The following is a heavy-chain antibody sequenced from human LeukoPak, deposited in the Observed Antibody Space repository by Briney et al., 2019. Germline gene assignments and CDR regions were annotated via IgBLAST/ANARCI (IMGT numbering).Heavy chain of an antibody. Sequence: SETLSLTCAVSGGSISSSNWWSWVRQPPGKGLEWIGEIYHSGSTNYNPSLKSRVTISVGKSKNQFSLKLSSVTAADTAVYYCARGGYSSGWSPIDYWGQGTLVTVSS. D-gene: IGHD6-19*01. CDR2: IYHSGST. V-gene: IGHV4-4*02. J-gene: IGHJ4*02. CDR1: GGSISSSNW. CDR3: ARGGYSSGWSPIDY.